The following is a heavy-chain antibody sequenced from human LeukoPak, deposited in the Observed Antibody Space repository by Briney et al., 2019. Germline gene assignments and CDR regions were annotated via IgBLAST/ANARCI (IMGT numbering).Heavy chain of an antibody. CDR2: IYHSGST. CDR3: ARGDIVATMSIDY. J-gene: IGHJ4*02. D-gene: IGHD5-12*01. CDR1: GGSISSVNYY. Sequence: SEALSLTCTVSGGSISSVNYYWSWIRQPPGKGLEWIGYIYHSGSTYYNPSLKSRVTISVDRSKNQFSLKLSSVTAADTAVYYCARGDIVATMSIDYWGQGTLVTVSS. V-gene: IGHV4-30-2*01.